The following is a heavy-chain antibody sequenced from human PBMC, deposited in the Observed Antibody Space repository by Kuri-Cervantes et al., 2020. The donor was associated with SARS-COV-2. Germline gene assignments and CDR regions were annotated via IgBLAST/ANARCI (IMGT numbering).Heavy chain of an antibody. CDR2: ISYDGSNK. V-gene: IGHV3-30*03. Sequence: GGSLRLSCAASGFTFSSYSMNWVRQAPGKGLEWVAVISYDGSNKYYADSVKGRFTISRDNAKNTLYLQMNSLRAEDTAVYYCARDGPAAMGFDYWGQGTLVTVSS. CDR3: ARDGPAAMGFDY. CDR1: GFTFSSYS. J-gene: IGHJ4*02. D-gene: IGHD2-2*01.